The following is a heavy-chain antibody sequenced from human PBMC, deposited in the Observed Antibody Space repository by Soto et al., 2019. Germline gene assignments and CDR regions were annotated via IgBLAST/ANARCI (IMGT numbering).Heavy chain of an antibody. Sequence: QVQLVQSGAEVKKPGSSVKVSCKASGGTFSSYAISWVRQAPGQGLEWMGGIIPIFGTANYAQKFQGRVTITADESTSTAYMELSSLRAEDTAVYYCARFGGTTIVVVSAAIWDAFDIWGQGTMVTVSS. D-gene: IGHD2-2*01. CDR1: GGTFSSYA. V-gene: IGHV1-69*01. CDR2: IIPIFGTA. J-gene: IGHJ3*02. CDR3: ARFGGTTIVVVSAAIWDAFDI.